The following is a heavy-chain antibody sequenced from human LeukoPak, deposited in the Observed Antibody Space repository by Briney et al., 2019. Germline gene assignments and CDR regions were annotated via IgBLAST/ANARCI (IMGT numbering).Heavy chain of an antibody. CDR2: ISYDGSNE. CDR3: AKEREMATRYYFDY. J-gene: IGHJ4*02. D-gene: IGHD5-24*01. CDR1: GFTLGSYG. Sequence: GGSLRLSCAASGFTLGSYGMHWVRQAPGKGLEWVASISYDGSNEYYGDSVKGRFSVSRDNSKNTLYLHMNSLRAEDTAVYYCAKEREMATRYYFDYWGQGALVTVSS. V-gene: IGHV3-30*18.